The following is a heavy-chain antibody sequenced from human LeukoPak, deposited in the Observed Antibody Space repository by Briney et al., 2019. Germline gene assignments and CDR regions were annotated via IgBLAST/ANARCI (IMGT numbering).Heavy chain of an antibody. D-gene: IGHD3-10*01. Sequence: GGSLRLSCAASGSTLTNAWMNWVRQAPGKGVEWLGRIKSKSDGGTTDYAAPVKGRFTISRDDPKITLYLQMNSLKTEDTAVYYCAHVLWHYDAFDVWGQGTMVTVSS. CDR1: GSTLTNAW. CDR2: IKSKSDGGTT. J-gene: IGHJ3*01. V-gene: IGHV3-15*01. CDR3: AHVLWHYDAFDV.